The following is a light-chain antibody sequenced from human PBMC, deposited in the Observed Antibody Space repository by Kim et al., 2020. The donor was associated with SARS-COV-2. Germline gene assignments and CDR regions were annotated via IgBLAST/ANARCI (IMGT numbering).Light chain of an antibody. J-gene: IGLJ2*01. CDR2: RNS. CDR3: ATWDDSLNGVV. CDR1: TSTIATNS. Sequence: GQRVTISSSGNTSTIATNSVFWYHHLPGPAPNLLIHRNSQRPSGVPARFSASKSGTSASLAIGGLRSEDEADYYCATWDDSLNGVVFGGGTKVTVL. V-gene: IGLV1-47*01.